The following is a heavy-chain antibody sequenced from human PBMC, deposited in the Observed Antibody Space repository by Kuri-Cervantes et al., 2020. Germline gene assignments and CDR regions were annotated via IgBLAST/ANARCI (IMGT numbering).Heavy chain of an antibody. CDR1: GGSFSGYS. J-gene: IGHJ4*02. Sequence: SQTLSLTCAVYGGSFSGYSWSWIRQPPGKGLEWIGEINHSGSTNYNPSLKSRVTISVDTSKNQFSLKLSSVTAADTAVYYCARGGEITGIGYWGQGTLVTVSS. CDR2: INHSGST. CDR3: ARGGEITGIGY. V-gene: IGHV4-34*01. D-gene: IGHD2-8*02.